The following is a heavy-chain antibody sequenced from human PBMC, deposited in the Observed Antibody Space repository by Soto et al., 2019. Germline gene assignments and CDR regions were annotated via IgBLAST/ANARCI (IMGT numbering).Heavy chain of an antibody. V-gene: IGHV1-18*04. D-gene: IGHD5-12*01. Sequence: ASVKVSCKASGYTFTSYGISWVRQAPGQGLEWMGWISAYNGNTNYAQKFQGRVTMTRDTSTSTVYMELSSLRSEDTAVYYCARGGAVGYSGYDYYYYYGMDVWGQGTTVTVSS. J-gene: IGHJ6*02. CDR1: GYTFTSYG. CDR2: ISAYNGNT. CDR3: ARGGAVGYSGYDYYYYYGMDV.